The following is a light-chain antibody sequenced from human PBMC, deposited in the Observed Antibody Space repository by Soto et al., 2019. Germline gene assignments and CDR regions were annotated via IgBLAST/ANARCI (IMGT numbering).Light chain of an antibody. CDR3: SSYTSSNTYV. V-gene: IGLV2-14*01. CDR2: DVT. J-gene: IGLJ1*01. Sequence: QSALTQPASVSGSPGQSITISCTGTSSDVGAYDFVSWYQHSPGKAPKLVTFDVTHRPPGISDRFSGSKSANTASLTISGLQAADEAFYYCSSYTSSNTYVFGTGTKLTVL. CDR1: SSDVGAYDF.